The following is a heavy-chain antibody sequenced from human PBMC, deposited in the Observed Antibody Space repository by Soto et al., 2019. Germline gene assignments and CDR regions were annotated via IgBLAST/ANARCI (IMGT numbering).Heavy chain of an antibody. V-gene: IGHV1-18*01. CDR2: ISAYNGNT. CDR1: GYTFTSYG. D-gene: IGHD6-19*01. Sequence: QVQLVQSGAEVKKPGASVKVSCKASGYTFTSYGISWVRQAPGQGLEWMGWISAYNGNTKYAQKLQGRDTMTTDTCTSTAYRELRRLRSDETAETYCAKGVGSSHGAAVDDQRGKPEYFQHWGQGTLVTVSS. CDR3: AKGVGSSHGAAVDDQRGKPEYFQH. J-gene: IGHJ1*01.